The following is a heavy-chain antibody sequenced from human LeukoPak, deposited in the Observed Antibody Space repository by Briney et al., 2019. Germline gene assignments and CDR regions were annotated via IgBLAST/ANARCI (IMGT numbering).Heavy chain of an antibody. Sequence: GGSLRLSCAVSGFTFSIYGMTWVRQAPGKGLEWVSAICGSGCGGTTYYADSVKGRFTVSRDNSKNTLYLQMNSLRAEDTAVYYCAKTRVGIAAADSFDYWGQGTLVTVSS. CDR3: AKTRVGIAAADSFDY. V-gene: IGHV3-23*01. J-gene: IGHJ4*02. D-gene: IGHD6-13*01. CDR2: ICGSGCGGTT. CDR1: GFTFSIYG.